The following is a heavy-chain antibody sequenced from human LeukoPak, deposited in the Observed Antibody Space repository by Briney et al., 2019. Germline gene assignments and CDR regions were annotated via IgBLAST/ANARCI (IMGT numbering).Heavy chain of an antibody. CDR3: AKELYSGRYSSFDY. D-gene: IGHD1-26*01. CDR1: GLLFSSYW. CDR2: IKQDGSEK. Sequence: GGSQRLSCAASGLLFSSYWMSWVRHAPGKGLEWVAYIKQDGSEKYYVDSVKGRFTISRDNAKNSLYLQMNSLRDEDTALYYCAKELYSGRYSSFDYWGQGTLVTVSS. V-gene: IGHV3-7*03. J-gene: IGHJ4*02.